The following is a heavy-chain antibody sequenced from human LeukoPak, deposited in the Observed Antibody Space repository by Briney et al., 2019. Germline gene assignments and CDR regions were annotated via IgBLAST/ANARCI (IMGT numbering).Heavy chain of an antibody. D-gene: IGHD1/OR15-1a*01. CDR3: ARDRPRTSFDY. Sequence: ASXKVSFKASGYTFTSYDINWVRQATGQGVEWRGWMNPNSGNTGYTQKFQGRVTMTRNTSISTAYMELSSLRSEDTAVYYCARDRPRTSFDYWGQGTLVTVSS. CDR1: GYTFTSYD. CDR2: MNPNSGNT. J-gene: IGHJ4*02. V-gene: IGHV1-8*01.